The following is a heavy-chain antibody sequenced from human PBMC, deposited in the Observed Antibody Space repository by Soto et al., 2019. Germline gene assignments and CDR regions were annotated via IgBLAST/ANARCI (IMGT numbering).Heavy chain of an antibody. Sequence: PSETLSLTCTVPGGSISSCDYYWCWIRQPPGKGLEWIGYIYYSGSTYYNPSLKSRVTISVDTSKNQFSLKLSSVTAADTAVYDCARDTGGAGIAVAVRGNYYYGMDVWGQGTTVTVSS. CDR3: ARDTGGAGIAVAVRGNYYYGMDV. V-gene: IGHV4-30-4*01. D-gene: IGHD6-19*01. J-gene: IGHJ6*02. CDR1: GGSISSCDYY. CDR2: IYYSGST.